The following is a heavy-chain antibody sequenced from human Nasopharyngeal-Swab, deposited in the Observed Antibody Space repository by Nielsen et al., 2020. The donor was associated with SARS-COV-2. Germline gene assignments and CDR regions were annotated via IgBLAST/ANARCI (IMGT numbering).Heavy chain of an antibody. CDR2: ISYSGGI. D-gene: IGHD6-19*01. V-gene: IGHV4-30-4*01. CDR1: GDSIRTGDFY. Sequence: SETLSLTCTVSGDSIRTGDFYWSWIRQPPGKGLEWIGYISYSGGIYYNPSLKSRLMILLDTSKSHFSLTLSSVTAADTAVYSCARGIAVGGTLNWFDPWGQGTLVTVSS. J-gene: IGHJ5*02. CDR3: ARGIAVGGTLNWFDP.